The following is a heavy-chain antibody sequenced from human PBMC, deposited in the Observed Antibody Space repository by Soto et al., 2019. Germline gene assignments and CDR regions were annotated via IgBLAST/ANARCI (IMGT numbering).Heavy chain of an antibody. CDR1: GGSISSSSYY. D-gene: IGHD3-10*01. CDR2: IYYSGST. J-gene: IGHJ6*02. CDR3: ARLSNLLLWFGTNGGRHYGMDV. Sequence: QLQLQESGPGLVKPSETLSLTCTVSGGSISSSSYYWGWIRQPPGKGLEWIGSIYYSGSTYYNPSLKSRVTISVDTSKNQFALKLSSVTAADTAVYYCARLSNLLLWFGTNGGRHYGMDVWGQGTTVTVSS. V-gene: IGHV4-39*01.